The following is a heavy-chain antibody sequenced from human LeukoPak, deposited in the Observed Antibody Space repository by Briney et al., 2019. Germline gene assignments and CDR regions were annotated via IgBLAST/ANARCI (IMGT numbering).Heavy chain of an antibody. CDR1: GFTFSRFA. CDR3: ARLAVACTKINDAFDI. J-gene: IGHJ3*02. CDR2: ITYDGSNQ. D-gene: IGHD6-19*01. Sequence: PGRSLRLSCAASGFTFSRFAIHWVRQAPGKGLEWVALITYDGSNQYYADSVKGRFTFSKDGSKNTLYLQINSLRAEDTALYYFARLAVACTKINDAFDIWGQGKMVAVSS. V-gene: IGHV3-30*04.